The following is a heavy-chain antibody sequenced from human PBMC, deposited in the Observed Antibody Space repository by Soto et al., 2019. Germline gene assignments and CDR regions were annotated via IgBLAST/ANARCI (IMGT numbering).Heavy chain of an antibody. Sequence: GGSLRLSCAASGFTFSSYAMHWVRQAPGKGLEWVAVISYDGSNKYYADSVKGRFTISRDNSKNTLYLQMNSLRADDTAVYYCARERGCSSTSCYWNDYYYYGMDVWGQGTTVTVSS. V-gene: IGHV3-30-3*01. CDR2: ISYDGSNK. J-gene: IGHJ6*02. CDR3: ARERGCSSTSCYWNDYYYYGMDV. D-gene: IGHD2-2*01. CDR1: GFTFSSYA.